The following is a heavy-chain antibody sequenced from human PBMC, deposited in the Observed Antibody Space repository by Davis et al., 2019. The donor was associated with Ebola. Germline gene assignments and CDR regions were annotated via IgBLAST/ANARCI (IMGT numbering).Heavy chain of an antibody. D-gene: IGHD5-18*01. Sequence: PGGSLRLSCAASGFMFGNYGMHCVRQAPGKGLEWVAVIWYDGSATEYLDSVEGRFTISRDNSKNTLYLQMNSLRAEDTAVYYCARDGYSSIYYYYGMDVWGKGTTVTVSA. V-gene: IGHV3-33*01. J-gene: IGHJ6*04. CDR2: IWYDGSAT. CDR1: GFMFGNYG. CDR3: ARDGYSSIYYYYGMDV.